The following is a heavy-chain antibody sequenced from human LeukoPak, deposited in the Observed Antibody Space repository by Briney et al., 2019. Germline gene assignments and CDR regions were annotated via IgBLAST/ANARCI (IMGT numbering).Heavy chain of an antibody. CDR3: ARDWIGCSSTSCYHYYYYGMDV. V-gene: IGHV1-18*01. CDR2: ISAYNGNT. D-gene: IGHD2-2*01. Sequence: ASVNVSCKASGYTFTSYGISWVRQAPGQGLEWMGWISAYNGNTNYAQKLQGRVTMTTDTSTSTAYMELRSLRSDDTAVYYCARDWIGCSSTSCYHYYYYGMDVWGQGTTVTVPS. CDR1: GYTFTSYG. J-gene: IGHJ6*02.